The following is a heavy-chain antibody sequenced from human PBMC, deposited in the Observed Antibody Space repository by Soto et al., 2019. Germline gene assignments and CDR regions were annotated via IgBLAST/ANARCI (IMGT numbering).Heavy chain of an antibody. D-gene: IGHD3-16*01. CDR1: GGSFNGYH. J-gene: IGHJ6*02. CDR3: ARGGDDYDYGVDV. CDR2: ISHSGST. V-gene: IGHV4-34*01. Sequence: PSETLSLTCDVYGGSFNGYHWSWIRQPPGKGLEWIGEISHSGSTDYNPSLKSRVTISVDTSKNQFSLRVTSVTAADTAVYYCARGGDDYDYGVDVWGQGATVTVSS.